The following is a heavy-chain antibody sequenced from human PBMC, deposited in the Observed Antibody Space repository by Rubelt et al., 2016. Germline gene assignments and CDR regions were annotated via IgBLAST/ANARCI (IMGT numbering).Heavy chain of an antibody. D-gene: IGHD6-19*01. V-gene: IGHV4-38-2*02. J-gene: IGHJ4*02. CDR1: GYSIRSGYY. CDR2: IHQSGTT. CDR3: ARQNSSGWFYNEKRYYFDY. Sequence: QVQLQESGPGLVKPSETLSLTCTVSGYSIRSGYYWGWIRQPPGKGLEWIGSIHQSGTTYYTPSLKCRVTMSVDTSKNQFALKLTSVTAADTAVYYCARQNSSGWFYNEKRYYFDYWGQGTLVTVSS.